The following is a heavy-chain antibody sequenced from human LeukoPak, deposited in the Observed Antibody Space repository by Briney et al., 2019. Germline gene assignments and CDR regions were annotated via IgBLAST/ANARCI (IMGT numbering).Heavy chain of an antibody. CDR2: INSDGRST. Sequence: GGSLRLSCAAAGFTFNNYWMHWVRQAPGEGLVWISRINSDGRSTNYADSVKGRFNISRDDAKNTLYLQMNSLRAEDTAVYYCARDGWSGSGWWDDAFDIWGQGTMVTVSS. CDR3: ARDGWSGSGWWDDAFDI. CDR1: GFTFNNYW. V-gene: IGHV3-74*01. D-gene: IGHD6-19*01. J-gene: IGHJ3*02.